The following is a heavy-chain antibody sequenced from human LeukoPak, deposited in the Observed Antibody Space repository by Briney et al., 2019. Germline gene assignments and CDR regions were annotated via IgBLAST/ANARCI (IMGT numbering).Heavy chain of an antibody. Sequence: PGGSLRLSCAASGFTFSNYAMTWVRQAPGRGLEWVSAIGIRNLTPTYAQSVKGRFTISRDDSKNTLYLQMNSLRAEDTAIYYCAKDFRCDWWGQGTLVTVSS. CDR1: GFTFSNYA. V-gene: IGHV3-23*01. CDR2: IGIRNLTP. D-gene: IGHD2-21*01. J-gene: IGHJ4*02. CDR3: AKDFRCDW.